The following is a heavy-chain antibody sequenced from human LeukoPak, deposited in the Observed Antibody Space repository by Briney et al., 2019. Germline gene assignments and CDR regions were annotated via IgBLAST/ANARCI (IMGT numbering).Heavy chain of an antibody. CDR3: ARVHGDYYFYYYYMDV. Sequence: PSETLSLTCTVSGGSISSYYWSWIRQPPGKGLEWIGYIYYSGSTNYNPSLKSRVTISADTSKNQFSLKLSSVTAADTAVYYCARVHGDYYFYYYYMDVWGKGTTVTVS. CDR1: GGSISSYY. V-gene: IGHV4-59*01. CDR2: IYYSGST. D-gene: IGHD4-17*01. J-gene: IGHJ6*03.